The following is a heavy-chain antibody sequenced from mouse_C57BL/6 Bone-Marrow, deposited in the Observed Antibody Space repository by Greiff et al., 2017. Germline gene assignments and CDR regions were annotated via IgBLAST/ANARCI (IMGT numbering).Heavy chain of an antibody. V-gene: IGHV8-12*01. CDR3: ARSYYGSSYGFAC. CDR1: GFSLSTSGMG. Sequence: QVTLKECGPGILQSSQTLSLTCSFSGFSLSTSGMGVSWIRQPSGKGLEWLAHIYWDDDKRYNPSLKTRLTISKDTSRNQVFLKITSVDTADTATDYCARSYYGSSYGFACWGQGTLVTVSA. D-gene: IGHD1-1*01. J-gene: IGHJ3*01. CDR2: IYWDDDK.